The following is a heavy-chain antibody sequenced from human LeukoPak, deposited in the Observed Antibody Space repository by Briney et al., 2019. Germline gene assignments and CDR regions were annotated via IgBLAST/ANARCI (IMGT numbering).Heavy chain of an antibody. CDR2: INPSGGST. CDR1: GYTFTSYY. D-gene: IGHD2-15*01. J-gene: IGHJ4*02. Sequence: ASVKVSCKASGYTFTSYYMHWVRQAPGQGLEWMGIINPSGGSTSYAQKFQGRVTMTRDTTTSTVYMELSSLRSEDTAVYYCARIGGWVAPFDYWGQGTLVTVSS. V-gene: IGHV1-46*01. CDR3: ARIGGWVAPFDY.